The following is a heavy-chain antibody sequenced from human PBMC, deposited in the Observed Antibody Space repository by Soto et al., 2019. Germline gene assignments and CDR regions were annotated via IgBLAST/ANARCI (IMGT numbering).Heavy chain of an antibody. D-gene: IGHD3-3*02. CDR1: GYTFTTYG. CDR3: ARAHFPSPSDSFDY. CDR2: ISDYNGNT. V-gene: IGHV1-18*04. J-gene: IGHJ4*02. Sequence: QVQLVQSGAEMKKPGASVKVSCKASGYTFTTYGISWVRQAPGQGLEWWGGISDYNGNTHYAQKLQGRVTMTTDTSTSTAYVELRSLRSDDTAVYYCARAHFPSPSDSFDYWGQGTLVTVSS.